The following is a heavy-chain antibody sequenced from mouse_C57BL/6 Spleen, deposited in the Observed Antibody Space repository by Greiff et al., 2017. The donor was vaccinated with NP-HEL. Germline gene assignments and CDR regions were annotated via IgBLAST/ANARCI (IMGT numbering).Heavy chain of an antibody. J-gene: IGHJ2*01. CDR2: IYPRSGNT. V-gene: IGHV1-81*01. CDR3: ARWREGDYFDY. Sequence: VKLMESGAELARPGASVKLSCKASGYTFTSYGISWVKQRTGQGLEWIGEIYPRSGNTYYNEKFKGKATLTADKSSSTAYMELRSLTSEDSAVYFCARWREGDYFDYWGQGTTLTVSS. CDR1: GYTFTSYG.